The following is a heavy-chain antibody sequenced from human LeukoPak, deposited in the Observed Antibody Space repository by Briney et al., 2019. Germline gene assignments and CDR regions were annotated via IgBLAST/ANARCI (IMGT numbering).Heavy chain of an antibody. J-gene: IGHJ4*02. Sequence: ASVKVSCKASGYTFTSYGISWVRQAPGQGLEWMGWISAYNGNTNYAQKLQGRVTITRNTSISTAYMELSSLRSEDTAVYYCARGHSGYDRTVDYWGQGTLVTVSS. CDR2: ISAYNGNT. D-gene: IGHD5-12*01. CDR3: ARGHSGYDRTVDY. V-gene: IGHV1-18*01. CDR1: GYTFTSYG.